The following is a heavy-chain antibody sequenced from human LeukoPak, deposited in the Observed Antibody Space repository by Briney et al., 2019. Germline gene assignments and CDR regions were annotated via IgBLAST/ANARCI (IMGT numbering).Heavy chain of an antibody. V-gene: IGHV6-1*01. CDR3: ARGGLVRGSIDSLIAFDF. J-gene: IGHJ3*01. CDR2: IYYRSTWYS. CDR1: GDSVSRKSAG. Sequence: SQTLSLTCAISGDSVSRKSAGWNWIRQSPSRGLEWLGRIYYRSTWYSDFLTSRITISPDTYKNQFSLHLDSVTPEDTAVYYCARGGLVRGSIDSLIAFDFWGQGTVVTVSS. D-gene: IGHD3-10*01.